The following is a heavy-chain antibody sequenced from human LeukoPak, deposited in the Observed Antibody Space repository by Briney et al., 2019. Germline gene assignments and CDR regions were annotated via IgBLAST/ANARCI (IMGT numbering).Heavy chain of an antibody. V-gene: IGHV3-7*01. CDR1: GFSFNTYW. CDR2: IKQDGSEK. D-gene: IGHD3-22*01. CDR3: ARDPPNNGYDFDY. J-gene: IGHJ4*02. Sequence: PGGSLRLSCAVSGFSFNTYWMTWVRQAPGKELEWVANIKQDGSEKYYVDSVKGRFTISRDNAKNSLYLQMTALIAEDTAVYYCARDPPNNGYDFDYWGQGILVTVSS.